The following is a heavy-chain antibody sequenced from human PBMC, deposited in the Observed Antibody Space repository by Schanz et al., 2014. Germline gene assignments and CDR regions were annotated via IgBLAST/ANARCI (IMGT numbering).Heavy chain of an antibody. J-gene: IGHJ6*02. V-gene: IGHV3-11*05. Sequence: QVQLVESGGGVVQPGRSLRLSCAASGFTFSDYYMSWIRQAPGKGLEWVSDISSGSSYANYADSVKGRFTISRDNAKNSLYLQINSLRAEDTAVNCCARDFEDRRGYGSEYCVGGCMDVWGQGTTVTVSS. CDR3: ARDFEDRRGYGSEYCVGGCMDV. CDR1: GFTFSDYY. D-gene: IGHD3-10*01. CDR2: ISSGSSYA.